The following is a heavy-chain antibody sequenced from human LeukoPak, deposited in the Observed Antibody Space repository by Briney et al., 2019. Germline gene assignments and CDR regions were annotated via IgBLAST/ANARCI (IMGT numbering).Heavy chain of an antibody. CDR2: ISTNDKT. CDR1: GXTVSNTY. Sequence: PGGSLRLSCAASGXTVSNTYMNWVRQAPGKGLEWVSLISTNDKTYYTDSAKGRFTISRDNSKNTLYLQMNSLRAEDTAVYYCARAQKSSGFTYHFDSWGQGTLVTVSS. D-gene: IGHD3-22*01. V-gene: IGHV3-53*01. J-gene: IGHJ4*02. CDR3: ARAQKSSGFTYHFDS.